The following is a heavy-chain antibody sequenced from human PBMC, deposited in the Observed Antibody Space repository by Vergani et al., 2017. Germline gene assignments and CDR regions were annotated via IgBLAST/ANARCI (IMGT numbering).Heavy chain of an antibody. D-gene: IGHD3-10*01. Sequence: QVQLHESGPGLVKPSQTLSHTCTVSGGSITSGSFYWSWIRQPAGKGLEWIGRIHSSGTTNYNPSLKSRVTLSVDTSKNQLSLRMTSVTAADTAVYYCAGDSWTSELRGVYWFDTWGQGTLVSVSS. CDR2: IHSSGTT. J-gene: IGHJ5*02. V-gene: IGHV4-61*02. CDR3: AGDSWTSELRGVYWFDT. CDR1: GGSITSGSFY.